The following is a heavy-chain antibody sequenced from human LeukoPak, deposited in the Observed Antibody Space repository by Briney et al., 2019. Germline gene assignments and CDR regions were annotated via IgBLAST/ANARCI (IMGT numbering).Heavy chain of an antibody. CDR2: IIPIFGTA. V-gene: IGHV1-69*05. CDR1: GGTFSSYA. D-gene: IGHD1-26*01. CDR3: ARDSGSYHSPFDC. Sequence: SVKVSCKASGGTFSSYAISWVRQAPGQGLEWMGGIIPIFGTANYAQKFQGRVTITTDESTSTAYMELSSLRSEDTAVYYCARDSGSYHSPFDCWGQGTLVTVSS. J-gene: IGHJ4*02.